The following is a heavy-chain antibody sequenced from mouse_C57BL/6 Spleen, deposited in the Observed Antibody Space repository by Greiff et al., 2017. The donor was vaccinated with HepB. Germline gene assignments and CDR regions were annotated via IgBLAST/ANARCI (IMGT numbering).Heavy chain of an antibody. CDR3: ARNPFYYDYGWYFDV. D-gene: IGHD2-4*01. J-gene: IGHJ1*03. V-gene: IGHV2-2*01. Sequence: VKLMESGPGLVQPSQSLSITCTVSGFSLTSYGVHWVRQSPGKGLEWLGVIWSGGSTDYNAAFISRLSISKDNSKSQVFFKMNSLQADDTAIYYCARNPFYYDYGWYFDVWGTGTTVTVSS. CDR1: GFSLTSYG. CDR2: IWSGGST.